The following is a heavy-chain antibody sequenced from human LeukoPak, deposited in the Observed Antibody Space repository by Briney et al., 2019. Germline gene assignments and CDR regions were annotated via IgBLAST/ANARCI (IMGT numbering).Heavy chain of an antibody. CDR2: FYYGRTT. CDR1: AGPISSSSHH. J-gene: IGHJ4*02. Sequence: SETLSLTCTVSAGPISSSSHHWGWIRQSPGKGLDWIGSFYYGRTTYYNPSLNSRVTISVVTSKNQFSLQLNSVTAADTAVYYCVRHDGRGGATMGALDSWGQGSLVTVSS. CDR3: VRHDGRGGATMGALDS. D-gene: IGHD5-12*01. V-gene: IGHV4-39*01.